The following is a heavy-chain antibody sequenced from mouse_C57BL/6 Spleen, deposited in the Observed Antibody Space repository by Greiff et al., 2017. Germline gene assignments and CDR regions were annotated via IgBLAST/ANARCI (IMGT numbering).Heavy chain of an antibody. Sequence: VQLQQPGAELVKPGASVKLSCKASGYTFTSYWMHWVKQRPGQGLEWIGMIHPNSGSTNYNEKFKSKATLTVDKSSSKAYMQLSSLTSEDSAVYYCARRIYYDYEGFAYWGQGTLVTVSA. CDR2: IHPNSGST. CDR3: ARRIYYDYEGFAY. V-gene: IGHV1-64*01. CDR1: GYTFTSYW. J-gene: IGHJ3*01. D-gene: IGHD2-4*01.